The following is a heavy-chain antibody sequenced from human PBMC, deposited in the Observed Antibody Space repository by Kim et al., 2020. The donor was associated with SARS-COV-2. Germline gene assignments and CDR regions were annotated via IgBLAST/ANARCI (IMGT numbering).Heavy chain of an antibody. D-gene: IGHD6-13*01. V-gene: IGHV6-1*01. Sequence: YAVSVKSRITINPDTSKNQFSLQLNSVTPEDTAVYYCAREVIAAAGPFDYWGQGTLVTVSS. J-gene: IGHJ4*02. CDR3: AREVIAAAGPFDY.